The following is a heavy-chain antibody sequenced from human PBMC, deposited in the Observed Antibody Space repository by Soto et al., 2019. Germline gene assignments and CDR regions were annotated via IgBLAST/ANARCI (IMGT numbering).Heavy chain of an antibody. CDR2: IDPSDSYT. D-gene: IGHD3-9*01. Sequence: GESLKISCKGSGYSFTSYWISWVRQMPGKGLEWMGRIDPSDSYTNYSPSFQGHVTISADKSISTAYLQWSSLKASDTAMYYCARHVSDYDILTGYGYGMDVWAQGTTVTVSS. J-gene: IGHJ6*02. V-gene: IGHV5-10-1*01. CDR3: ARHVSDYDILTGYGYGMDV. CDR1: GYSFTSYW.